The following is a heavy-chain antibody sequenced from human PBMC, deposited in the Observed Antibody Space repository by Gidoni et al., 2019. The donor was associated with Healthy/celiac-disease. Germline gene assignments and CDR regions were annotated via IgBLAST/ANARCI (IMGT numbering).Heavy chain of an antibody. V-gene: IGHV1-69*01. CDR1: GGTFSSYA. D-gene: IGHD2-15*01. J-gene: IGHJ6*02. Sequence: QVQLVQSGAEVKKPGSSVKVSCKASGGTFSSYAISWVRQAPGQGLEWMGGIIPIFGTANYAQKFQGRVTITADESTSTAYMELSSLRSEDTAVYYCARGYCSGGSCPDYYYYGMDVWGQGTTVTVSS. CDR3: ARGYCSGGSCPDYYYYGMDV. CDR2: IIPIFGTA.